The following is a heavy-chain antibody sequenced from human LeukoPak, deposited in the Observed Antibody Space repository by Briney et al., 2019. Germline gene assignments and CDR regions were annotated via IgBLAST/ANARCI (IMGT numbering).Heavy chain of an antibody. CDR2: IYYSGST. V-gene: IGHV4-59*08. D-gene: IGHD5-24*01. CDR1: GGSISSYY. Sequence: SETLSLTCTVSGGSISSYYWGWIRQPPGKGLEWIGYIYYSGSTNYNPSLKSRVTISVDTSKIQFSLKLSSVTAADTAVYYCARRVGRDGYNVEYYFDYWGQGTLVTVSS. CDR3: ARRVGRDGYNVEYYFDY. J-gene: IGHJ4*02.